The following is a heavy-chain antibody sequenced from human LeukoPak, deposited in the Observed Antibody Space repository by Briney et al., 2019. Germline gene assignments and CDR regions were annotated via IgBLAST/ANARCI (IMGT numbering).Heavy chain of an antibody. CDR3: AREGTAGTNLNWFDP. CDR2: ISYSGST. V-gene: IGHV4-59*01. CDR1: GGSISSYY. J-gene: IGHJ5*02. D-gene: IGHD1-1*01. Sequence: SETLSLTCTVSGGSISSYYWSWIRQPPGKGLEWIGYISYSGSTNFNPSLRSRVTISVDTSKNQFSLKLSSVTAADTAVYYCAREGTAGTNLNWFDPGGQGTLVTVSS.